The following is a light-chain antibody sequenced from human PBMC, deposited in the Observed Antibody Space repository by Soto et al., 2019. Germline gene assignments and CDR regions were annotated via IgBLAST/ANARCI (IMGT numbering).Light chain of an antibody. Sequence: EIVMTQSPATLSVSPGEGATLSCRASQSVSSNLAWYQQKPGQAPRLLILGASTRATGIPARFSGSGSGTDFSLSICPCRSEDFAIYYCQQYSNWPPILGGGTKVGIK. J-gene: IGKJ4*01. CDR1: QSVSSN. CDR3: QQYSNWPPI. V-gene: IGKV3-15*01. CDR2: GAS.